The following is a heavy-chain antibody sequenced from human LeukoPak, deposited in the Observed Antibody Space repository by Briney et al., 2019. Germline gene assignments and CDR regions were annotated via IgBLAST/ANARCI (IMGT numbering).Heavy chain of an antibody. CDR3: ARDRVGDWEYFDY. V-gene: IGHV3-11*01. CDR2: ISSSGSTI. Sequence: PGGSLRLSCAASGFTFSDYYMSWIRQAPGKGLEWVSYISSSGSTIYYADSVKGRFTISRDNAKNSLYLQTNSLRAEDTAVYYCARDRVGDWEYFDYWGQGTLVTVSS. CDR1: GFTFSDYY. J-gene: IGHJ4*02. D-gene: IGHD1-26*01.